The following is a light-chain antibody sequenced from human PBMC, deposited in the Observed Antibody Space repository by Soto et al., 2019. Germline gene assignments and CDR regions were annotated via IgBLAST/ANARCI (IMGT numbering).Light chain of an antibody. V-gene: IGKV1-5*03. CDR2: KAS. J-gene: IGKJ5*01. Sequence: DIQMTQSPSTLSASVGDRVTITCRASQSISSWLAWYQQKPGKAPKLLIYKASSLESGVPSRFSGSRSGTEFTLTISSLQPDDFATYCCQQYNSFMYTFGQGTRLEIK. CDR1: QSISSW. CDR3: QQYNSFMYT.